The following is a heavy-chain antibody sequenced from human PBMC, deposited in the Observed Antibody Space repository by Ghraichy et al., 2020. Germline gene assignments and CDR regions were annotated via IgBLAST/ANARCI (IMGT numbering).Heavy chain of an antibody. CDR1: GFTVNSNY. CDR2: IYTGGNT. V-gene: IGHV3-53*01. Sequence: GGSLRLSCAASGFTVNSNYMSWVRQAPGKGLEWVSLIYTGGNTCYTDSVKGRFTISSDDSKNTLYLQMNSLRAEDTAVYYCVTGVGVWAFDYWGQGTLVTVSS. J-gene: IGHJ4*02. D-gene: IGHD2-8*01. CDR3: VTGVGVWAFDY.